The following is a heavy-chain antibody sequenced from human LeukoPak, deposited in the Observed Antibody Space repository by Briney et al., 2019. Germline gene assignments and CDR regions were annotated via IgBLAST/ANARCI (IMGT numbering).Heavy chain of an antibody. Sequence: PGGSLRLSCEASGFTLSDHWMTWVRQAPGKGLEWVAYIKQDGSEKYYVDSVKGRFTISRDNSKNSLYLQMNSLRAEDTAVCYCARGGWSLDYWGQGTLVTVSS. J-gene: IGHJ4*02. CDR3: ARGGWSLDY. V-gene: IGHV3-7*04. CDR2: IKQDGSEK. CDR1: GFTLSDHW. D-gene: IGHD6-19*01.